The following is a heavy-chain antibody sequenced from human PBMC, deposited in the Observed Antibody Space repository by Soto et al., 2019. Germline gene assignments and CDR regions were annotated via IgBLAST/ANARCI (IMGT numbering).Heavy chain of an antibody. CDR2: IHSGGST. J-gene: IGHJ4*02. CDR1: GFAFSNNY. Sequence: GGSLRLSCAASGFAFSNNYMSWVRQAPGKGLEWVSLIHSGGSTDYADSVKGRFTISVDNSKNTLHLQMNSLRVEDTAVYYCARDDCTSTSCFAEDWGQGTLVTVSS. V-gene: IGHV3-66*01. CDR3: ARDDCTSTSCFAED. D-gene: IGHD2-2*01.